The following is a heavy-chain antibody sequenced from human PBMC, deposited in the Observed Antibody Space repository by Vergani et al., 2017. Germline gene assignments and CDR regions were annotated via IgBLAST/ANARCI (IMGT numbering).Heavy chain of an antibody. CDR3: ASSYGSGSYRYFDY. D-gene: IGHD3-10*01. V-gene: IGHV3-21*02. CDR2: ISESTRYI. Sequence: EVQLVESGGGLVKPGGSLRLSCAASGFTFSSYSMNWVRQAPGKGLEWVSTISESTRYIYYADSVKGRFTISRDNAKNSVYLQMNRLRAEDTAVYYCASSYGSGSYRYFDYWGQGTLVTVSS. J-gene: IGHJ4*02. CDR1: GFTFSSYS.